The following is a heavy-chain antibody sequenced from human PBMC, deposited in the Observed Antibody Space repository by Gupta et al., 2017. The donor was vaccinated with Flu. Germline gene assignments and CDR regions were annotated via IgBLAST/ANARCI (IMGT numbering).Heavy chain of an antibody. V-gene: IGHV3-23*01. Sequence: EVQLLESGGGLVQPGGSLRLSCAASGFTFSSYAMSWVRQAPGKGLEWVSAISGSGGSTYYADSVKGRFTISRDNSKNTLYLQMNSLRAEDTAVYYCAKDSADTAMVSPSGFDYWGQGTLVTVSS. CDR1: GFTFSSYA. CDR3: AKDSADTAMVSPSGFDY. D-gene: IGHD5-18*01. CDR2: ISGSGGST. J-gene: IGHJ4*02.